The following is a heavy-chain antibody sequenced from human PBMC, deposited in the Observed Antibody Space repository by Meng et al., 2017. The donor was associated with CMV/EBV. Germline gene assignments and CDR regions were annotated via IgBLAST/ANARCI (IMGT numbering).Heavy chain of an antibody. Sequence: ETLPLTCTVSGGSISSGDYYWSWIRQAPGKGLEWVANIKQDGSEKYYVDSVKGRFTISRDNAKNSLYLQMNSLRAEDTAVYYCAREEDYYGMDVWGQGTTVTVSS. CDR2: IKQDGSEK. J-gene: IGHJ6*02. CDR3: AREEDYYGMDV. V-gene: IGHV3-7*01. CDR1: GGSISSGDYY.